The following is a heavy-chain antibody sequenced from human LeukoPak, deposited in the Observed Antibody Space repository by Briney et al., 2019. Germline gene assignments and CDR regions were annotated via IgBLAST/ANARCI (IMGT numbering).Heavy chain of an antibody. Sequence: EASVKDSCKASGYTFTGYYMQWVRQAPGQGLEWMGWINPNSGGTYYAQKFQGRVTMTRDTSISTAYMELSRLRSDDTAVYYCASIIPRDIVVVPAATDYYYYGMDVWGQGTTVTVSS. V-gene: IGHV1-2*02. CDR1: GYTFTGYY. CDR2: INPNSGGT. CDR3: ASIIPRDIVVVPAATDYYYYGMDV. D-gene: IGHD2-2*01. J-gene: IGHJ6*02.